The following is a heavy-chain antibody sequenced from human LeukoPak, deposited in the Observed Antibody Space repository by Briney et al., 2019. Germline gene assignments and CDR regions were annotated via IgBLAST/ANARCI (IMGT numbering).Heavy chain of an antibody. Sequence: GGSLRLSCAASGFTFSSYAMHWVRQAPGKGLEYVSSISTNGGSTYYANSVKGRFTISRDNSKNTLYLQMGSLRVEDMAVYYCARAGGSGWYWPWGQGTLVTVSS. D-gene: IGHD6-19*01. CDR1: GFTFSSYA. CDR2: ISTNGGST. J-gene: IGHJ4*02. V-gene: IGHV3-64*01. CDR3: ARAGGSGWYWP.